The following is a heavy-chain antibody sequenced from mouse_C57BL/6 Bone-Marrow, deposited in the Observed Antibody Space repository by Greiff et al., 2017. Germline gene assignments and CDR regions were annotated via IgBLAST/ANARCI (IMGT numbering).Heavy chain of an antibody. V-gene: IGHV1-15*01. D-gene: IGHD4-1*01. Sequence: VQLQQSGAELVRPGASVTLSCKASGYTFTDYEMHWVKQTPVHGLEWIGAIDPETGGTAYNQKFKGKDILTADKSSSTAYMELRSLTSEDSAVYYCTRRWDYFDYWGQGTTLTVSS. J-gene: IGHJ2*01. CDR1: GYTFTDYE. CDR2: IDPETGGT. CDR3: TRRWDYFDY.